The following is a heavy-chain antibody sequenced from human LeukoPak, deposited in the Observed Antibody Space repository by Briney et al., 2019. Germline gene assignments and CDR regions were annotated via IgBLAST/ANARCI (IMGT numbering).Heavy chain of an antibody. CDR3: ARVKLAAAGRVFDY. CDR1: GYTLTELS. CDR2: FDPEDGET. J-gene: IGHJ4*02. D-gene: IGHD6-13*01. V-gene: IGHV1-24*01. Sequence: ASVKVSCKVSGYTLTELSKHWVRQAPGKGLEWMGGFDPEDGETTYAQKFQGRVTMTRNTSISTAYMELSSLRSEDTAVYYCARVKLAAAGRVFDYWGQGTLVTVSS.